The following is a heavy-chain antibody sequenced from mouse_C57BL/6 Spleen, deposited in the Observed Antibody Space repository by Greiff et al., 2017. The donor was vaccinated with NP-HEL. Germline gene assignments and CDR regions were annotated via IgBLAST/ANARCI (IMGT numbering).Heavy chain of an antibody. V-gene: IGHV5-17*01. CDR3: AAIYYDYDGDY. CDR1: GFTFSDYG. D-gene: IGHD2-4*01. J-gene: IGHJ3*01. Sequence: DVKLVESGGGLVKPGGSLKLSCAASGFTFSDYGMHWVRQAPEQGLEWVAYISSGSSTIYSADTVKGRFTISRDKAKNTLILQMTRLRSEATAMYCCAAIYYDYDGDYWGQGTLVTVSA. CDR2: ISSGSSTI.